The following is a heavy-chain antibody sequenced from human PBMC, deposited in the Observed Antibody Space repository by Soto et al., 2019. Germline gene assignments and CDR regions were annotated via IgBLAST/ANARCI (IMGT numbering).Heavy chain of an antibody. D-gene: IGHD3-10*01. CDR3: ARDLSSSHQHRITMVRGKLALGY. CDR1: GFTFSSYG. J-gene: IGHJ4*02. CDR2: IWYDGSNK. Sequence: HPGGSLRLSCAASGFTFSSYGMHWVRQAPGKGLEWVAVIWYDGSNKYYADSVKGRFTISRDNSKNTLYLQMNSLRAEDTAVYYCARDLSSSHQHRITMVRGKLALGYWGQGTLVTVSS. V-gene: IGHV3-33*01.